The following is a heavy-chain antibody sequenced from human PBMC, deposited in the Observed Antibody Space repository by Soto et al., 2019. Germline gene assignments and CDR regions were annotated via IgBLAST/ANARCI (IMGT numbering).Heavy chain of an antibody. CDR2: IYYIGNT. CDR3: ARDDTGAFDI. D-gene: IGHD3-10*01. CDR1: GGSISTYY. V-gene: IGHV4-59*01. J-gene: IGHJ3*02. Sequence: QVQLQESGPGLLKPSETLSLTCTVSGGSISTYYWTWIRQPPGKGLEWLGYIYYIGNTNYNPSLKSRVTISIDTSKNHFSLKLSSVTAADTAVYYCARDDTGAFDIWGQGTMVTVSS.